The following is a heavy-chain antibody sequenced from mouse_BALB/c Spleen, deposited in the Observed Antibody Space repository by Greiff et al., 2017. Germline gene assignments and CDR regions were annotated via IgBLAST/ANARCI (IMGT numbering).Heavy chain of an antibody. V-gene: IGHV3-6*02. CDR2: ISYDGSN. J-gene: IGHJ4*01. CDR3: ARGYDGYY. CDR1: GYSITSGYY. D-gene: IGHD2-3*01. Sequence: EVKLMESGPGLVKPSQSLSLTCSVTGYSITSGYYWNWIRQFPGNKLEWMGYISYDGSNNYNPSLKNRISITRDTSKNQFFLKLNSVTTEDTATYYCARGYDGYYWGQGTSVTVSS.